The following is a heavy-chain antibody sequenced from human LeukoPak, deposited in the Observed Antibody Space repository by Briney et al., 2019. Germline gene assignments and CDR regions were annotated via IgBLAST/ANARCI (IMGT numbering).Heavy chain of an antibody. CDR2: FFLKGST. J-gene: IGHJ4*02. D-gene: IGHD2-2*01. V-gene: IGHV4-38-2*02. Sequence: KSSETLSLTCTVSGASISSGYYYWSWIRQPAGKGLEWIGSFFLKGSTYYNPSLKSRVTISVDTSKNQFSLTLSSVTAADTAVYYCARVARCTSCFDVDYWGQGTLVTVSS. CDR1: GASISSGYYY. CDR3: ARVARCTSCFDVDY.